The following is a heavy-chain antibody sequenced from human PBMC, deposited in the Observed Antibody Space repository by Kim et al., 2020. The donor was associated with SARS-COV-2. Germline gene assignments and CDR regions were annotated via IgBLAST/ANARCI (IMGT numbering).Heavy chain of an antibody. J-gene: IGHJ6*02. D-gene: IGHD6-13*01. CDR3: ARSGAGTMGGMDV. Sequence: SETLSLTCTVSGGSISSSSYYWGWIRQPPGKGLEWIGSIYYSGSTYYNPSLKSRVTISVDTSKNQFSLKLSSVTAADTAVYYCARSGAGTMGGMDVWGQGTTVTVSS. CDR2: IYYSGST. V-gene: IGHV4-39*01. CDR1: GGSISSSSYY.